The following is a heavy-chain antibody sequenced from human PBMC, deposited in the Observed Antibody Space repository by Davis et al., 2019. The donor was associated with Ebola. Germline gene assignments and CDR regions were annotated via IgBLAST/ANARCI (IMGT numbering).Heavy chain of an antibody. V-gene: IGHV1-2*04. CDR3: ARGSKAWGYYYYYMDV. Sequence: SVKVSCKASGYTFTGYYMHWVRQAPGQGFEWMGWINPNSGGTNYAQKFQGWVTMTRDTSISTAYMELSRLRSDDTAVYYCARGSKAWGYYYYYMDVWGKGTTVTVSS. D-gene: IGHD3-16*01. J-gene: IGHJ6*03. CDR1: GYTFTGYY. CDR2: INPNSGGT.